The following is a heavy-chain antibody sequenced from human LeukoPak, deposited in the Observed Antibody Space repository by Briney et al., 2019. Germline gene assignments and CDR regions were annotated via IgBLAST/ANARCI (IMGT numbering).Heavy chain of an antibody. J-gene: IGHJ4*02. CDR3: ARDQYSGSDWGFFDY. CDR2: IQQDGSEK. V-gene: IGHV3-7*01. CDR1: GFTFSSYW. Sequence: GGSLRLSCAASGFTFSSYWMSWVRQAPGKGLEWVANIQQDGSEKYYVDSVKGRFTISRDNAKNSLYLQLNSLRAEDTAVYYCARDQYSGSDWGFFDYRGQGTLVTVSS. D-gene: IGHD5-12*01.